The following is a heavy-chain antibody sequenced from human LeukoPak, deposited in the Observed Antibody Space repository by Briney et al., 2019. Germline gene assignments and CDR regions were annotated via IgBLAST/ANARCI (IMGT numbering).Heavy chain of an antibody. V-gene: IGHV3-23*01. J-gene: IGHJ6*03. CDR2: ISGSGGST. CDR3: AKSPVVGYYYYMDV. Sequence: PGGSLRLSCAASGFTFSSYAMSWVRQAPGKGLEWVSAISGSGGSTYYADSVKGRFTISRDNSKNTLYLQMNSLRAEDTAVYYCAKSPVVGYYYYMDVWGKGTTVTVSS. CDR1: GFTFSSYA. D-gene: IGHD1-26*01.